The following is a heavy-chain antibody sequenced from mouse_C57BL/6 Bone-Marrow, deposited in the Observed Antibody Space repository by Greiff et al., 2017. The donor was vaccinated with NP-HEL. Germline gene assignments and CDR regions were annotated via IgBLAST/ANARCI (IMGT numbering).Heavy chain of an antibody. CDR2: IRLKSDNYAT. CDR1: GFTFSNYW. CDR3: TYYYGSPYAMDY. V-gene: IGHV6-3*01. Sequence: EVQRVESGGGLVQPGGSMKLSCVASGFTFSNYWMNWVRQSPEKGLEWVAQIRLKSDNYATHYAESVKGRFTISRDDSKSSVYLQMNNLRAEDTGIYYCTYYYGSPYAMDYWGQGTSVTVSS. J-gene: IGHJ4*01. D-gene: IGHD1-1*01.